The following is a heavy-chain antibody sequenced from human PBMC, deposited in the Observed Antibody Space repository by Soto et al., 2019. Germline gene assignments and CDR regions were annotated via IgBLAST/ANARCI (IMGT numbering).Heavy chain of an antibody. V-gene: IGHV3-23*01. D-gene: IGHD3-10*01. CDR1: GFTFDNYA. CDR2: ISGSGGST. Sequence: PGGSLRLSCAASGFTFDNYAMSWVRQAPGKGLEWVSTISGSGGSTYYAASVKGRFTISREYSKNTLYLQMNSLRVEDTAVYFFAKQKGYNGGFFDYWSQGTLVTVSS. J-gene: IGHJ4*02. CDR3: AKQKGYNGGFFDY.